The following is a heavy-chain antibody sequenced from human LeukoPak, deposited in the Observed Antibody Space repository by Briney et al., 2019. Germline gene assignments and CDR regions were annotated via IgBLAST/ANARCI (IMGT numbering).Heavy chain of an antibody. CDR1: GLAFSIVW. Sequence: PGGSLRLSCAASGLAFSIVWIGCVRQAPGKGLEWVANIKPDGSEKNYGDSVRGRFTISRDNARNSLSLQMNSLRVEYTAVYYCARENYFDYWGQGTLVTVSS. V-gene: IGHV3-7*04. J-gene: IGHJ4*02. CDR2: IKPDGSEK. CDR3: ARENYFDY.